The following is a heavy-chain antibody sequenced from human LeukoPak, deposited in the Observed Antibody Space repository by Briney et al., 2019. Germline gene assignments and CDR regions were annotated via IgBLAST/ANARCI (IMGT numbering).Heavy chain of an antibody. CDR2: ISAYNGNT. Sequence: ASVTVSCKASGYTFTIYGISWVRQAPGQGLEWMGWISAYNGNTNYAQKLQGRVTMTTDTSTSTAYMELRSLRSDDPAVYYCARGDSGSYPPPPDYWGQGTLVTVSS. D-gene: IGHD1-26*01. CDR1: GYTFTIYG. V-gene: IGHV1-18*01. J-gene: IGHJ4*02. CDR3: ARGDSGSYPPPPDY.